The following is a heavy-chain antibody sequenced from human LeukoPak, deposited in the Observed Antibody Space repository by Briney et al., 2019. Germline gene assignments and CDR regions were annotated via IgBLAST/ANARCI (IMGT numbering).Heavy chain of an antibody. CDR1: GYTFTSYA. Sequence: ASVKVSCKASGYTFTSYAMNWVRQAPGQGLEWMGWINTNTGNPTYAQGFTGRFVFSLDTSVSTAYLQISSLKAEDTAVYYCARVECSSTSCYNDCWGQGTLVTVSS. CDR3: ARVECSSTSCYNDC. J-gene: IGHJ4*02. CDR2: INTNTGNP. D-gene: IGHD2-2*02. V-gene: IGHV7-4-1*02.